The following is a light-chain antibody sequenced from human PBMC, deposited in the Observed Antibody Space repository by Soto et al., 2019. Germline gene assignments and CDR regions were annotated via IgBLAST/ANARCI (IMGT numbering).Light chain of an antibody. Sequence: DIQMTQSPSSLSGSVGDRVTISCRASQNIVNYLHWYQRKPGTAPRLLISRASTVRSGVPPRFSGSASGRDFTLTISSLRPEDIGTYFCQQTYSIPWTFGPGTRVEI. CDR1: QNIVNY. V-gene: IGKV1-39*01. J-gene: IGKJ1*01. CDR3: QQTYSIPWT. CDR2: RAS.